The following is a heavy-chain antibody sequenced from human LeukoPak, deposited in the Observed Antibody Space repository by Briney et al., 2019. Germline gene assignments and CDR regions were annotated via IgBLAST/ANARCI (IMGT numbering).Heavy chain of an antibody. D-gene: IGHD3-22*01. CDR2: IGTSDSST. CDR3: ARYGDSSVYYSADAFDL. Sequence: GGSLRLSCAASGFTFSSYEMNWVRQAPGKGLEWVSYIGTSDSSTYYADSVKGRFTISRDNAKNSLYLQMNSLRAEDTAVYYCARYGDSSVYYSADAFDLWGQGTMVTVSS. V-gene: IGHV3-48*03. CDR1: GFTFSSYE. J-gene: IGHJ3*01.